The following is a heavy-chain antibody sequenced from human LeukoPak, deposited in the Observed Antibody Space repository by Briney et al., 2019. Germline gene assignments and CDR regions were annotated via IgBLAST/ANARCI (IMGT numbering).Heavy chain of an antibody. V-gene: IGHV3-66*01. CDR2: IYSDGST. CDR1: GFTVSSNY. D-gene: IGHD5-18*01. CDR3: ARARSGYSYLIDY. Sequence: GGSLRLSCAASGFTVSSNYMSWVRQAPGKGLEWVSVIYSDGSTYYADSVKGRFTISRDNSKNTLYLQMNSLRAEDTAVYYCARARSGYSYLIDYWGQGTLVTVSS. J-gene: IGHJ4*02.